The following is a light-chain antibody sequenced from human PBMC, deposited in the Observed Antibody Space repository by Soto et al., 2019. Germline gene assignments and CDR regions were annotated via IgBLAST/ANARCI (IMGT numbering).Light chain of an antibody. CDR1: SSNIGADYD. V-gene: IGLV1-40*01. Sequence: QSVLTQPPSLSGAPGQRVTISCTGSSSNIGADYDVHWYQQIPGTAPKLLIYGNNDQPSGVPDRFSGSKSGTSASLAITGLQAEDEADYYCQSYDSSLSGYVFGTGTKVTVL. CDR2: GNN. J-gene: IGLJ1*01. CDR3: QSYDSSLSGYV.